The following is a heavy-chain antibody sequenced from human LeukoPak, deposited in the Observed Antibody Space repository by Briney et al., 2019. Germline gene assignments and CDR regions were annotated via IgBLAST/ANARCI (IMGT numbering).Heavy chain of an antibody. D-gene: IGHD4-17*01. CDR2: IIPILGIA. CDR3: ARGYGDYVWYFDY. J-gene: IGHJ4*02. Sequence: EASVKVSCKASGGTFSSYAISWVRQAPGQGLEWMGRIIPILGIANYAQKFQGRVTITAHKSTSTAYRELSSLRSEDTAVYYCARGYGDYVWYFDYWGQGTLVPVSS. CDR1: GGTFSSYA. V-gene: IGHV1-69*04.